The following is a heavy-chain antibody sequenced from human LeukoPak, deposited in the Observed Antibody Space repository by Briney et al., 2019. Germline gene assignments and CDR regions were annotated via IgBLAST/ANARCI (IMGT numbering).Heavy chain of an antibody. J-gene: IGHJ4*02. V-gene: IGHV3-23*01. D-gene: IGHD1-26*01. CDR1: GFTFSSYA. Sequence: GGSLRLSCAASGFTFSSYAMSWVRQAPGKGLEWVSAISGSGGSTYYADSVKGRFTISRDNSKNTLHLQMNSLRAEDTAVYYCAKDLQWELLTSPFDYWGQGTLVTVSS. CDR2: ISGSGGST. CDR3: AKDLQWELLTSPFDY.